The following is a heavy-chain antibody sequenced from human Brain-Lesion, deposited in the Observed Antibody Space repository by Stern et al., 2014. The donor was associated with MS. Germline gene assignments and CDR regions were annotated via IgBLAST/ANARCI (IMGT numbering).Heavy chain of an antibody. CDR2: MNPYSGNT. J-gene: IGHJ4*02. Sequence: VQLVESGAEVKKPGASVKVSCQASGYTFSSYDITWVRQASGHGLEWRGWMNPYSGNTGYAQKFKGRVSMTSDPSISTVYMELTSLTSDDTAVYFCARAVRNQLLSEYWGQGTLVTVSS. V-gene: IGHV1-8*01. D-gene: IGHD2-2*01. CDR3: ARAVRNQLLSEY. CDR1: GYTFSSYD.